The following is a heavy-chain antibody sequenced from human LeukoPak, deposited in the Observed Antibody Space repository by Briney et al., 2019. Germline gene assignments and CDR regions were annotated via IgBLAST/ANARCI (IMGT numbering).Heavy chain of an antibody. CDR2: ICNSGNI. J-gene: IGHJ4*02. V-gene: IGHV4-59*12. CDR1: GVSLGSSC. CDR3: ARDILATSIAAPYY. Sequence: SETLSLTCTVSGVSLGSSCWTWIRQPPGKGLEWIGYICNSGNINYNPSLKSRVTISIDTSKNQFSLRLSSVNAADTAVYYCARDILATSIAAPYYWGQGTLVTVSS. D-gene: IGHD6-13*01.